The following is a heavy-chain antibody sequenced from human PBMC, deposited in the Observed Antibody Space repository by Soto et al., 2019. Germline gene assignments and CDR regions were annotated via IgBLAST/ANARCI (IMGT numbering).Heavy chain of an antibody. CDR1: GFTVSSNY. CDR2: IYSGGST. D-gene: IGHD5-12*01. Sequence: EVQLVESGGGLVQPGGSLRLSCAASGFTVSSNYMSWVRQAPGKGLEWVSVIYSGGSTYYADSVKGRFTISRHNSKNTLYLQMNSLRAEDTAVYYCARAEVRYSGYDPYGDYGSFDYWVQGTLVTVSS. CDR3: ARAEVRYSGYDPYGDYGSFDY. V-gene: IGHV3-53*04. J-gene: IGHJ4*02.